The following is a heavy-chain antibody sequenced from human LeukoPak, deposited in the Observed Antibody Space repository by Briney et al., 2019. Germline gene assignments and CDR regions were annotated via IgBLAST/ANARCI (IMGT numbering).Heavy chain of an antibody. CDR3: ARDRETVVVITYYFDY. CDR1: GFTFSRYA. Sequence: PGGSLRLSCAASGFTFSRYAMHWVRQAPGKGLEWVAVISYDGSNKYYAGSVKGRFTISRDNSKNTLYLQMNSLRAEDTAVYHCARDRETVVVITYYFDYWGQGSLVTVSS. D-gene: IGHD3-22*01. J-gene: IGHJ4*02. CDR2: ISYDGSNK. V-gene: IGHV3-30-3*01.